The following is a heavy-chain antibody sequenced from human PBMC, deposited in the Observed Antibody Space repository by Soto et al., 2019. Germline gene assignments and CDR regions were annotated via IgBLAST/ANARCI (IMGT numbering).Heavy chain of an antibody. CDR3: ASSDFWSGYGGFDY. D-gene: IGHD3-3*01. CDR2: INAGNGNT. CDR1: GYTFTSYA. V-gene: IGHV1-3*01. Sequence: QVQLVQSGAEVKKPGASVKVSCKASGYTFTSYAMHWVRQAPGQRLEWMGWINAGNGNTKYSQKFRGRVTITRDTSASTAYMELSSLRSEDTAVYYCASSDFWSGYGGFDYWGQGTLVTVSS. J-gene: IGHJ4*02.